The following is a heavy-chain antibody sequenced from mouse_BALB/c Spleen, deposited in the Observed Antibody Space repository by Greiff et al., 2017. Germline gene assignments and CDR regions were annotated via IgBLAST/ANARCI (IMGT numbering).Heavy chain of an antibody. CDR2: INPSNGRT. J-gene: IGHJ3*01. V-gene: IGHV1S81*02. D-gene: IGHD2-14*01. CDR3: ARGDYRYPFAY. Sequence: QVQLKESGAELVKPGASVKLSCKASGYTFTSYWMHWVKQRPGQGLEWIGEINPSNGRTNYNEKFKSKATLTVDKSSSTAYMQLSSLTSEDSAVYYCARGDYRYPFAYWGQGTLVTVSA. CDR1: GYTFTSYW.